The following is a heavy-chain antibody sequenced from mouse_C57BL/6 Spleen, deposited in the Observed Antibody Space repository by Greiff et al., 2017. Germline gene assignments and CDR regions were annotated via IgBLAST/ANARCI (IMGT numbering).Heavy chain of an antibody. J-gene: IGHJ3*01. V-gene: IGHV1-15*01. CDR1: GYTFTDYE. D-gene: IGHD1-1*01. CDR2: IDPETGGT. Sequence: VQLQQSGAELVRPGASVTLSCKASGYTFTDYEMHWVKQTPVHGLEWIGAIDPETGGTAYNQKFKGKAILTADKSSSTAYMELRSLTSEDSAVYYCTRERGLLYWGQGTLVTVSA. CDR3: TRERGLLY.